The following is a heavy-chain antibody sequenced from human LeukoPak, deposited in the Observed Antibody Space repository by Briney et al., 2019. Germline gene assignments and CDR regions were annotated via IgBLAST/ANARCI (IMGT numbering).Heavy chain of an antibody. J-gene: IGHJ4*02. Sequence: HSRSASWVPHRYYRMHEVPPPPGKGVVGVSRINRDGSRTSYAASVQGRFTISRDNAKNTVYLQMNSLRAEDTAVYYCARGYGSGWYFDFWGQGTLVSVSS. CDR1: WVPHRYYR. CDR3: ARGYGSGWYFDF. V-gene: IGHV3-74*01. CDR2: INRDGSRT. D-gene: IGHD6-19*01.